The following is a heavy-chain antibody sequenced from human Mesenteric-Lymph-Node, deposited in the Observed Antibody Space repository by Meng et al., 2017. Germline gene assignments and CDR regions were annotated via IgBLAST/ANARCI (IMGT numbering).Heavy chain of an antibody. Sequence: ASVNVSCKASGYTFTSYAMHWVRQAPGQRLEWIGWSNAGNGNTKYSQEFQGRVTMTRNTSISTAYMELSSLRSEDTAVYYCARRRSVQPRYCGGDCSPKYYFDYWGQGTLVTVSS. CDR1: GYTFTSYA. D-gene: IGHD2-21*02. CDR2: SNAGNGNT. V-gene: IGHV1-3*02. J-gene: IGHJ4*02. CDR3: ARRRSVQPRYCGGDCSPKYYFDY.